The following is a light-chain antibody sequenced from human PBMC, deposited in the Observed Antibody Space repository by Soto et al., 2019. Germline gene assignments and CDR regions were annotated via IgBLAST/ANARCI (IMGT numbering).Light chain of an antibody. CDR2: EVN. CDR1: SSDVGNYLL. V-gene: IGLV2-23*02. CDR3: CSFADTRTYV. J-gene: IGLJ1*01. Sequence: QSALTQPASVSGSPGQSISISCTGTSSDVGNYLLVSWYQQHPGKPPKLVIYEVNKRPSGVSNRFSGSKSGSTATLTISGLQAEDEADYYCCSFADTRTYVFGIGTKLTVL.